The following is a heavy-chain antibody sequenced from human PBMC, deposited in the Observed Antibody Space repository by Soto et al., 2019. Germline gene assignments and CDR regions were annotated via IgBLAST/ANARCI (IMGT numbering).Heavy chain of an antibody. Sequence: QVQLDQSGPEQKRPGSSVKVSCKAAGGSFSDYALSWVRQASGQRLEWIGGIIPVFGTTNYAQRFQDRVTITADGSATTAHMELRSLRNDDTAVHCCARGRGMGFSSTWNIYWYYNMDVWGQGTAVTVSS. CDR1: GGSFSDYA. J-gene: IGHJ6*01. D-gene: IGHD6-13*01. V-gene: IGHV1-69*01. CDR2: IIPVFGTT. CDR3: ARGRGMGFSSTWNIYWYYNMDV.